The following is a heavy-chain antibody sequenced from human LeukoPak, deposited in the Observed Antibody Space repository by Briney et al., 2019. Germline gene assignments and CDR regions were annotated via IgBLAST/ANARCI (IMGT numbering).Heavy chain of an antibody. CDR2: VSGSGDRT. D-gene: IGHD5-12*01. CDR3: SKDRQRGWLPFDY. CDR1: GFTFSSYA. Sequence: PGGSLRLSCAASGFTFSSYAMSWVRQAPGKGLEWVSAVSGSGDRTYYADSVKGRFTISRDNSKDTLYLQMNSLRAEDTAVYYCSKDRQRGWLPFDYWGQGTLVTVSS. V-gene: IGHV3-23*01. J-gene: IGHJ4*02.